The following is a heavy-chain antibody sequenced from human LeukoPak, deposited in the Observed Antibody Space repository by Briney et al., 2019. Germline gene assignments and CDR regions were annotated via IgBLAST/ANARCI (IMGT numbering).Heavy chain of an antibody. CDR2: TREDGSEK. CDR3: ARELAGHYYGSGSSFDY. V-gene: IGHV3-7*01. D-gene: IGHD3-10*01. CDR1: GFTFSTYW. J-gene: IGHJ4*02. Sequence: GGSLRLSCAASGFTFSTYWMSWVRQAPGKGLEWVANTREDGSEKYYVDSVKGRFTISRDNAKNSLYLQMNSLRAEDTAVYYCARELAGHYYGSGSSFDYWGQGTLVTVSS.